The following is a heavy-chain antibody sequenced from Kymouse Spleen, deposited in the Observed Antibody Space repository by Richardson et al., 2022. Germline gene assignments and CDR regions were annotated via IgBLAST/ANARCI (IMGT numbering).Heavy chain of an antibody. CDR1: GFTFSNAW. J-gene: IGHJ4*02. CDR2: IKSKTDGGTT. Sequence: EVQLVESGGGLVKPGGSLRLSCAASGFTFSNAWMSWVRQAPGKGLEWVGRIKSKTDGGTTDYAAPVKGRFTISRDDSKNTLYLQMNSLKTEDTAVYYCTTDPGYSSS*YYFDYWGQGTLVTVSS. V-gene: IGHV3-15*01. CDR3: TTDPGYSSS*YYFDY. D-gene: IGHD6-13*01.